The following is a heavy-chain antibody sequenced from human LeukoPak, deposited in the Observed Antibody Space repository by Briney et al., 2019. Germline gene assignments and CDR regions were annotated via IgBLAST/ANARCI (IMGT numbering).Heavy chain of an antibody. Sequence: GASVKVSCKASGYTFTGYYMHWVRQAPGQGREWMGWVNPNSGGTNYAQKFQGRVTMTRDTSISTAYMELSRLRSDDTAVYYCARQVVPAAMLPWFDPWGQGTLVTVSS. CDR3: ARQVVPAAMLPWFDP. V-gene: IGHV1-2*02. CDR1: GYTFTGYY. D-gene: IGHD2-2*01. CDR2: VNPNSGGT. J-gene: IGHJ5*02.